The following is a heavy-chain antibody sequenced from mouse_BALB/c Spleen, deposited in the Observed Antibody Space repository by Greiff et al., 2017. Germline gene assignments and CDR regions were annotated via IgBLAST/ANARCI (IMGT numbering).Heavy chain of an antibody. CDR3: TRSGRYDVGGDWYFDV. Sequence: VQRVESGAELVKPGASVKLSCKASGYTFTSYYMYWVKQRPGQGLEWIGEINPSNGGTNFNEKFKSKATLTVDKSSSTAYMQLSSLTSEDSAVYYCTRSGRYDVGGDWYFDVWGAGTTVTVSS. CDR1: GYTFTSYY. CDR2: INPSNGGT. D-gene: IGHD2-14*01. V-gene: IGHV1S81*02. J-gene: IGHJ1*01.